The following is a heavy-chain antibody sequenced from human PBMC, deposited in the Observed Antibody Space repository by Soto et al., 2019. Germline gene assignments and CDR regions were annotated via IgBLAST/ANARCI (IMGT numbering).Heavy chain of an antibody. CDR1: GFIFSDFS. Sequence: PGGSLRLSCAVSGFIFSDFSMNWVRQAPGKGLEWVASIGSSGGYIFYADSVKGRFTISRDNAKKSLDLQINSLGAEDTAVYYCAREKKHQSLGGRFGMDVWGQGTTVTVSS. CDR2: IGSSGGYI. J-gene: IGHJ6*02. V-gene: IGHV3-21*01. CDR3: AREKKHQSLGGRFGMDV. D-gene: IGHD2-2*01.